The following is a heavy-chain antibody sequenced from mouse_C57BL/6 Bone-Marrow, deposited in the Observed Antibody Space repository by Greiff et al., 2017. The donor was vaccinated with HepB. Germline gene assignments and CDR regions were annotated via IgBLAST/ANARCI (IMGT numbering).Heavy chain of an antibody. CDR1: GYTFTSYT. V-gene: IGHV1-4*01. CDR2: INPSSGYT. J-gene: IGHJ3*01. CDR3: ATVAPGFAY. Sequence: VQLQQSGAELARPGASVKMSCKASGYTFTSYTMHWVKQRPGQGLEWIGYINPSSGYTKYNQKFKDKATLTADKSSSTAYMQLSSLTSEDSAVYYCATVAPGFAYWGQGTLVTVSA. D-gene: IGHD1-1*01.